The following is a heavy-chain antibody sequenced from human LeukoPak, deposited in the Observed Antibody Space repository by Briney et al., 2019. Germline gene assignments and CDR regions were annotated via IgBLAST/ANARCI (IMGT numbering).Heavy chain of an antibody. CDR3: ARRIASSGQGFDY. CDR1: GDSISSYS. J-gene: IGHJ4*02. Sequence: SETLSLTCTVSGDSISSYSWSWIRQPAGKGLEWIGDISYTGNTKYNPSLKSRVTISVDMSKNQFSLKLSSVTAADTAVYYCARRIASSGQGFDYWGQGTLVTVSS. D-gene: IGHD6-13*01. V-gene: IGHV4-59*01. CDR2: ISYTGNT.